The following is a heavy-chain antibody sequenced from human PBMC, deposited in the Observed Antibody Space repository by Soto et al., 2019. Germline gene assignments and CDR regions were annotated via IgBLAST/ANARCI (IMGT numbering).Heavy chain of an antibody. Sequence: QVQLVQSGAEVKKPGSSVKVSCKASGGTFSSYAISWVRQAPGQGLEWMGGIIPIFGTANYAHKFQGRVTITADESTSTAYMELSSLRSEDTAVYYCARGLLYCSGGSCYSRYYYYGMDVWGQGTTVTVSS. J-gene: IGHJ6*02. V-gene: IGHV1-69*01. CDR2: IIPIFGTA. CDR3: ARGLLYCSGGSCYSRYYYYGMDV. D-gene: IGHD2-15*01. CDR1: GGTFSSYA.